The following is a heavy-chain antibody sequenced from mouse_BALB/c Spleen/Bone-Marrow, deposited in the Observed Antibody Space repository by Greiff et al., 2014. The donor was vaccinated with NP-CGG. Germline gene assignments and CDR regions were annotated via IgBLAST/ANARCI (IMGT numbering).Heavy chain of an antibody. CDR1: GFSLTLYG. V-gene: IGHV2-6-2*01. Sequence: QVQLKESGPDLVAPSQSLSITCTVSGFSLTLYGVHWVRQSPGKGLEWLVVIWSDGTKTYNSALKSRLSISKDNAKSQVFLKLNSLQTDDTAMYDCARHERGYPYAMDYWGQGTSVTVSS. J-gene: IGHJ4*01. CDR3: ARHERGYPYAMDY. D-gene: IGHD2-2*01. CDR2: IWSDGTK.